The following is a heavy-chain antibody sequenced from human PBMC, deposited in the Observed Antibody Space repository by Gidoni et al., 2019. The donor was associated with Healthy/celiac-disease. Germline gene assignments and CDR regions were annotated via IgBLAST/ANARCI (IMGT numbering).Heavy chain of an antibody. Sequence: QVQLVESGGGVFQPGRSMRLPCAASGFTSSSYGMHWVRQAPGKGLEWVAVISYDGSNKYYADSVKGRFTISRDNSKNTLYLQMNSLRAEDTAVYYCAKDMTAADPLAFQHWGQGTLVTVSS. CDR2: ISYDGSNK. CDR3: AKDMTAADPLAFQH. D-gene: IGHD6-13*01. J-gene: IGHJ1*01. CDR1: GFTSSSYG. V-gene: IGHV3-30*18.